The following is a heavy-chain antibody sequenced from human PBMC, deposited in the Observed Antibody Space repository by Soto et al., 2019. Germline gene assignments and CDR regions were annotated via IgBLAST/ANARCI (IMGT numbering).Heavy chain of an antibody. CDR1: GFTFTTYV. J-gene: IGHJ4*02. CDR2: LSGSGLST. CDR3: AKASTQGSGSYLAYYFDY. D-gene: IGHD1-26*01. Sequence: EVQLLESGGGLAQPGGSLSLSCAASGFTFTTYVMSWVRQAPGKGLEWVSGLSGSGLSTYYADSVKGPFTISRHSSKNTLYLQMNSLRAEDTAIYYCAKASTQGSGSYLAYYFDYWGQGTLVTFSS. V-gene: IGHV3-23*01.